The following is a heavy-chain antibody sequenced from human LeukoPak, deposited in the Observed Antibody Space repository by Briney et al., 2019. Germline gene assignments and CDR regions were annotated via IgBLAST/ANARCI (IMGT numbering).Heavy chain of an antibody. V-gene: IGHV4-59*01. D-gene: IGHD1-1*01. CDR3: ARDTKSRDYYYGMDV. J-gene: IGHJ6*02. CDR2: IYYSGST. Sequence: SETLSLTCTVSGGSISSYYWSWIRQPPGKGLEWIGYIYYSGSTNYNPSLKSRVTISVDTSKNQFSLKLSSVTAADTAVYYCARDTKSRDYYYGMDVWGQGTTVTVSS. CDR1: GGSISSYY.